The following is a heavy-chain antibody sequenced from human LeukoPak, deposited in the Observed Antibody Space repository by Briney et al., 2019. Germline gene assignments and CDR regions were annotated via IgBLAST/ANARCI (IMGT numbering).Heavy chain of an antibody. CDR1: GGTFSSYA. Sequence: SVKVSCKASGGTFSSYAISWVRQAPGQGLEWMGGIIPIFGTANYAQKFQGRVTITADESTSTAYMELSSLRSEDTAVYYCARGPSLELRRAGDYYMDVWGKGTTVTVSS. CDR2: IIPIFGTA. D-gene: IGHD1-7*01. CDR3: ARGPSLELRRAGDYYMDV. V-gene: IGHV1-69*13. J-gene: IGHJ6*03.